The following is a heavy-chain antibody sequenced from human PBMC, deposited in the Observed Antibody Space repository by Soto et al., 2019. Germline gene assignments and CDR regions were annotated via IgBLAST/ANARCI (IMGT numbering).Heavy chain of an antibody. D-gene: IGHD2-2*01. V-gene: IGHV1-18*04. J-gene: IGHJ6*02. CDR1: GYTFTSYG. Sequence: ASVKVSCKASGYTFTSYGISWVRQAPGQGLEWMGWISAYNGNTNYAQKLQGRVTMTTDTSTSTAYMELRSLRSDDTAVYYCAREFARYCSSTSCPIGYYYYGMDVWGQGTTVTSP. CDR2: ISAYNGNT. CDR3: AREFARYCSSTSCPIGYYYYGMDV.